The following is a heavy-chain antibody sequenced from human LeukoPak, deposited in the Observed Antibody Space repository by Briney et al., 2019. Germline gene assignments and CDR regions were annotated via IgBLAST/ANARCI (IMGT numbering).Heavy chain of an antibody. J-gene: IGHJ6*02. D-gene: IGHD2-15*01. Sequence: GRSLRLSCAASGFTFSRYAMHWVRQAPGKGLEWVAIISYDGSNKYYADSVKGRFTISRDNSKNTLGLQMNSLRAEDTAVYYCARDHYSGGMGVWGQGTAVTVSS. CDR1: GFTFSRYA. V-gene: IGHV3-30*14. CDR3: ARDHYSGGMGV. CDR2: ISYDGSNK.